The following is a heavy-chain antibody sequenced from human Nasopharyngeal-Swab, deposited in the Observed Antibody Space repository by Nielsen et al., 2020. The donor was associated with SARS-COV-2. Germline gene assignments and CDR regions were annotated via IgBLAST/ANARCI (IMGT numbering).Heavy chain of an antibody. CDR3: ARVINGIAAAGLFDY. Sequence: ASVQVSCKASGYTFTSYAMHWVRQAPAQRLEWMGWINAGNGNTKYSQKFQGRVTITRDTSASTAYMELSSLRSEDTAVYYCARVINGIAAAGLFDYWGQGTLVTVSS. CDR1: GYTFTSYA. CDR2: INAGNGNT. V-gene: IGHV1-3*01. D-gene: IGHD6-13*01. J-gene: IGHJ4*02.